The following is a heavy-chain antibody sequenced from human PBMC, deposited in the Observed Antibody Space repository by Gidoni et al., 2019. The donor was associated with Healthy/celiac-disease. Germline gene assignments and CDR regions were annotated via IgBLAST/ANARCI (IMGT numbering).Heavy chain of an antibody. V-gene: IGHV4-61*02. CDR3: AREASSGWYRRLFDP. Sequence: QVQLQESGPGLVKPSQTLSLTCTVSGGSISSGSYYWSWIRQPAGKGLEWIGRIYTSGSTNYNPSLKSRVTMSVDTSKNQFSLKLSSVTAADTAVYYCAREASSGWYRRLFDPWGQGTLVTVSS. CDR2: IYTSGST. CDR1: GGSISSGSYY. J-gene: IGHJ5*02. D-gene: IGHD6-19*01.